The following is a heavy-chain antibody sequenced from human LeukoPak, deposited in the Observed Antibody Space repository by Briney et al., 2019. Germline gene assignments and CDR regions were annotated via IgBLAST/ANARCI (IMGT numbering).Heavy chain of an antibody. V-gene: IGHV4-39*07. D-gene: IGHD1-26*01. Sequence: SETLSLTCTVSGGSISSGNYYWAWIRQPPGKGLEWIGSIYYSGVTYYNPSLKSRVTISVDTSKNQFSLKLSSVTAADTAVYYCARLSGSYLSNLDYWGQGTLVTVSS. CDR3: ARLSGSYLSNLDY. CDR1: GGSISSGNYY. J-gene: IGHJ4*02. CDR2: IYYSGVT.